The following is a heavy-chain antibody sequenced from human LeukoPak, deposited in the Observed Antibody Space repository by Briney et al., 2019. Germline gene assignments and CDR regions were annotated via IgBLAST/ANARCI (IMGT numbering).Heavy chain of an antibody. CDR2: SYTSGST. J-gene: IGHJ4*02. CDR1: GGSISSYY. CDR3: ARDKGYSSGWRQRFDY. V-gene: IGHV4-4*07. Sequence: SETLSLTCTVSGGSISSYYWSWIRQPAGKGLEWIGRSYTSGSTNYNPSLKSRVTMSVDTSKNQFSLKLSSVTAADTAVYYCARDKGYSSGWRQRFDYWGQGTLVTVSS. D-gene: IGHD6-19*01.